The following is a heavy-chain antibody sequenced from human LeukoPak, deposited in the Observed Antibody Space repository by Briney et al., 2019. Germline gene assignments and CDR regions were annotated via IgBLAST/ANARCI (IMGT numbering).Heavy chain of an antibody. J-gene: IGHJ3*02. CDR2: IYYSGST. V-gene: IGHV4-39*01. D-gene: IGHD3-22*01. CDR1: GGSISSSSYY. Sequence: SETLSLTCTVSGGSISSSSYYWGWIRQPPGKGLEWIGSIYYSGSTYHNPSLKSRVTISVDTSKNQFSLKLSSVTAADTAVYYCAVQRITMIVVVIGAFDIWGQGTMVTVSS. CDR3: AVQRITMIVVVIGAFDI.